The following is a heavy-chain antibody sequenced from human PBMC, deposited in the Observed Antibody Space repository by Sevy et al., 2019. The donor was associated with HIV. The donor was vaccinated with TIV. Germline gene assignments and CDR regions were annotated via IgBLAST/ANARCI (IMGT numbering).Heavy chain of an antibody. Sequence: GGSLRLSCAASGFTFSDYSVNWVRQAPGKGLEWVSSISGSSFYIYYADSVKGRFTISRDNAKNSLYLQMISPRADDTAVYYCARATGTEALDAFDIWGQGTLVTVSS. CDR3: ARATGTEALDAFDI. CDR1: GFTFSDYS. J-gene: IGHJ3*02. V-gene: IGHV3-21*01. D-gene: IGHD1-1*01. CDR2: ISGSSFYI.